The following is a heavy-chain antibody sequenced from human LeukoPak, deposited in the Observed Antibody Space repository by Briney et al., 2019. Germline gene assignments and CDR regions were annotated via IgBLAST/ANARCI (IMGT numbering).Heavy chain of an antibody. Sequence: SVKVSCKASGGTFSSYAISWVRQAPGQGLEWMGGIIPIFGTANYAQKFQGRVTITADKSTSTAYMELSSLRSEDTAVYYCARAKDYDILTGREVDGMDVWGKGTTVTVSS. CDR1: GGTFSSYA. CDR3: ARAKDYDILTGREVDGMDV. V-gene: IGHV1-69*06. J-gene: IGHJ6*04. CDR2: IIPIFGTA. D-gene: IGHD3-9*01.